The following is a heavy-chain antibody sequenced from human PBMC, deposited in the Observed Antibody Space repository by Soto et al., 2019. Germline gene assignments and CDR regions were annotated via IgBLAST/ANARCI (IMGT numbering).Heavy chain of an antibody. V-gene: IGHV1-18*01. D-gene: IGHD3-10*01. CDR2: ISAYNGNT. Sequence: QVQLVQSGAEVKKPGASVKVSCKASGYTFTSYGISWVRQATGQELGRMGWISAYNGNTNYAQKLQGRVTMTTDTTTSKAYMELRSLGPDETAVYYCASYYYDSGSHDPRYYYYGMDVWAQGTTVTVSS. CDR3: ASYYYDSGSHDPRYYYYGMDV. CDR1: GYTFTSYG. J-gene: IGHJ6*02.